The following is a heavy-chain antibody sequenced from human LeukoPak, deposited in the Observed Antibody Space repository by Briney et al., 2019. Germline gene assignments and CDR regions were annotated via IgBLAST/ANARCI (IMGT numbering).Heavy chain of an antibody. V-gene: IGHV1-18*01. D-gene: IGHD1-26*01. CDR3: ARDRDVGATPASGDY. CDR2: ISAYNGNT. Sequence: ASVKVSCKASGYTFTSYGISWVRQAPGQGLEWMGWISAYNGNTNYAQKLQGRVTMTTDTSTSTAYMELRSLRSDDTAVYYCARDRDVGATPASGDYWGQGTLVTVSS. J-gene: IGHJ4*02. CDR1: GYTFTSYG.